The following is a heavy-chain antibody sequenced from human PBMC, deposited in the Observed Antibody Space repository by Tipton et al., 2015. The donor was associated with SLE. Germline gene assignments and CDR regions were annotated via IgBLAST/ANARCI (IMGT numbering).Heavy chain of an antibody. CDR3: ARQTTEAGVVGYFFDY. D-gene: IGHD6-19*01. Sequence: TLSLTCTVSGDSITNLNDFWGWIRQPPGEGLEWIGSIYSTGTTYYNASFKDRVTMSIDTSTNQFSLRLASVTAADTAVYFCARQTTEAGVVGYFFDYWGQGTLVTVPS. J-gene: IGHJ4*02. CDR1: GDSITNLNDF. CDR2: IYSTGTT. V-gene: IGHV4-39*07.